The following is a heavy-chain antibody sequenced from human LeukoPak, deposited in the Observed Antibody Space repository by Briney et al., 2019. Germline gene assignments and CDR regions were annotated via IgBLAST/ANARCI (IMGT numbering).Heavy chain of an antibody. CDR2: IWYDGSNK. CDR3: ARVVGATSGSGDY. V-gene: IGHV3-33*01. Sequence: GGSLRLSCAASGFTFSSYGMHWVRQAPGKGLEWVAVIWYDGSNKYYADSVKGRFTISRDNAKNSLYLQMNSLRAEDTAVYYCARVVGATSGSGDYWGQGTLVTVSS. CDR1: GFTFSSYG. J-gene: IGHJ4*02. D-gene: IGHD1-26*01.